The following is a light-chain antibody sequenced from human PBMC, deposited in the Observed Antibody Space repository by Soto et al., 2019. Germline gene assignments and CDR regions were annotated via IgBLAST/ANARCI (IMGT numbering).Light chain of an antibody. Sequence: QSVLTQPPSVSGAPGQRVTISCTGSSSNIGAGYEVHWYQQLPGTAPKLLIYGDRYRPSGVPDRFSGSKSVTSVSLAITGLQAEDEADYHCQSYDSSLSGMVFGGGTKLTVL. CDR1: SSNIGAGYE. CDR2: GDR. CDR3: QSYDSSLSGMV. V-gene: IGLV1-40*01. J-gene: IGLJ3*02.